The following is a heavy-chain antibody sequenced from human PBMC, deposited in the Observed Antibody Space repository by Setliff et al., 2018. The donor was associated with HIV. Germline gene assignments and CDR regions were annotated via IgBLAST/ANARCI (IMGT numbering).Heavy chain of an antibody. D-gene: IGHD3-16*01. V-gene: IGHV3-7*03. CDR3: TRDGGEY. Sequence: GGSLRLSCAASGFTFSSYWMSWVRQAPGKGLEWVANIKEDGSEKYYVDSVKGRSTVSRDNAENSVYLQMNGLRVDDTALYYCTRDGGEYWGEGTLVTVSS. CDR2: IKEDGSEK. J-gene: IGHJ4*02. CDR1: GFTFSSYW.